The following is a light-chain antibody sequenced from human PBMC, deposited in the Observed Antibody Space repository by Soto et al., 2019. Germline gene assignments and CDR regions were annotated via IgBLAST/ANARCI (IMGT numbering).Light chain of an antibody. CDR2: AAS. Sequence: DIQMTQSPSSLSASVGARVTITCRASQGVSAYLLWYQQTQGRAPKLLIYAASNFVNGVPSRVSGSGSGTNISLTTGSLHTEDLATDYCAHCYRPAHTFGQTTKLE. CDR1: QGVSAY. V-gene: IGKV1-39*01. CDR3: AHCYRPAHT. J-gene: IGKJ2*01.